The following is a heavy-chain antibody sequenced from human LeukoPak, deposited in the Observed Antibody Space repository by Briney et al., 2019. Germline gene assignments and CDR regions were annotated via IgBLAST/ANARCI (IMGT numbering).Heavy chain of an antibody. CDR2: IKYDGSEK. D-gene: IGHD1/OR15-1a*01. CDR3: ARDNNRLFDY. CDR1: GFAFSSYW. V-gene: IGHV3-7*01. Sequence: GGSLRLSCAVSGFAFSSYWMGWLRQAPGKGLEWVANIKYDGSEKYYVDSVKGRFIISRDNAKNSLYLQMNTLRAEDMAVYYCARDNNRLFDYWGQGTLVTVSS. J-gene: IGHJ4*02.